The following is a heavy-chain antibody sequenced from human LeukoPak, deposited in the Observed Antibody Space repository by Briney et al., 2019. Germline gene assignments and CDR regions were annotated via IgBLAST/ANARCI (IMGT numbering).Heavy chain of an antibody. D-gene: IGHD6-19*01. CDR3: AKEYSSGWVPYYYGMDV. J-gene: IGHJ6*02. Sequence: AGRSLRLSCAASGSTFSSYGMHWVRQAPGKGLEWVAVISYDGSNKYYADSVKGRFTISRDNSKNTLYLQMNSLRAEDTAVYYCAKEYSSGWVPYYYGMDVWGQGTTVTVSS. CDR2: ISYDGSNK. CDR1: GSTFSSYG. V-gene: IGHV3-30*18.